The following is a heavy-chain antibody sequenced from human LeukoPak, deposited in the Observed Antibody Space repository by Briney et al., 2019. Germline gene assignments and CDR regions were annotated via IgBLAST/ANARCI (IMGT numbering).Heavy chain of an antibody. CDR1: GGSFSGYY. CDR3: AILTAGITGTTFLAPPDGMDV. CDR2: INHSGST. V-gene: IGHV4-34*01. D-gene: IGHD1-20*01. Sequence: PSETLSLTCAVYGGSFSGYYWSWIRQPPGKGLEWIGEINHSGSTNYNPSPKSRVTISVDTSKNQFSLKLSSVTAADTAVYYCAILTAGITGTTFLAPPDGMDVWGQGTTVTVSS. J-gene: IGHJ6*02.